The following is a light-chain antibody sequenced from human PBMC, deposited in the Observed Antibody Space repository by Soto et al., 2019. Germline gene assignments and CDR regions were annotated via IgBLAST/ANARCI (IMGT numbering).Light chain of an antibody. CDR2: GAS. J-gene: IGKJ3*01. V-gene: IGKV3-20*01. CDR3: QQYGSSPVT. CDR1: QSVSSSY. Sequence: EIVLTQSPGTLSLSPGERATLSCRASQSVSSSYLAWYQQKPGQAPRLLIYGASSRATGIPDRFSGSGSGNDFPLTINRLEPEDFAVYYCQQYGSSPVTFGPGTTVHIK.